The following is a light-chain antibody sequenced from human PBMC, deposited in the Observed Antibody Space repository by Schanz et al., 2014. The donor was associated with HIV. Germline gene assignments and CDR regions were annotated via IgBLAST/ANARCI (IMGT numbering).Light chain of an antibody. Sequence: QSVLTQPPSVSAAPGQKITISCSGGTSNVVSNYVSWYQQGPGTAPKLLIYDNSKRPSGTPDRFSGSKSGTSATLGITGLQTGDEADYYCGSWDSSLKALVFGGGTKVTVL. J-gene: IGLJ2*01. V-gene: IGLV1-51*01. CDR3: GSWDSSLKALV. CDR2: DNS. CDR1: TSNVVSNY.